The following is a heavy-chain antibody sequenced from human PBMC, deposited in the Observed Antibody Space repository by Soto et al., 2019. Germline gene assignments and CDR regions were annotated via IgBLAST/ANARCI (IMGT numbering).Heavy chain of an antibody. CDR1: GYTFTGYY. J-gene: IGHJ6*02. CDR2: INPNSGGT. CDR3: ARGKGGVLMVYEGGSRRWYGMDV. D-gene: IGHD2-8*01. V-gene: IGHV1-2*04. Sequence: ASVKVSCKASGYTFTGYYMHWVRQAPGQGLEWMGWINPNSGGTNYAQKFQGWVTMTRDTSISTAYMELSRLRSDDTAVYYCARGKGGVLMVYEGGSRRWYGMDVWGQGTTVTV.